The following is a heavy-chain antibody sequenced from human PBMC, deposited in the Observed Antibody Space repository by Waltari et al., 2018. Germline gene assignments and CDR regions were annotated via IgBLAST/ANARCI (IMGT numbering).Heavy chain of an antibody. D-gene: IGHD2-2*01. CDR2: ISWNSGSI. CDR3: AKDMSKRSKTDAFAI. V-gene: IGHV3-9*03. J-gene: IGHJ3*02. CDR1: GFTCDEYA. Sequence: EVQLVESGGGLVQPGRSLRLSCVSSGFTCDEYAMHGVRKAPGKGLEWVSGISWNSGSIGYADSVKGRFTISRDNAKNSLYLQMNSLRAEDMALYYCAKDMSKRSKTDAFAIWGQGTMVTVSS.